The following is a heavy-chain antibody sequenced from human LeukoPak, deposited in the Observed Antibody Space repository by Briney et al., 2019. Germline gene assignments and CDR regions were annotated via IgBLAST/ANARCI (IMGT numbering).Heavy chain of an antibody. CDR3: AREGGSGSQYY. Sequence: SETLSLTCSVSGYSISSGYYWGWIRQPPGKGLEWIGSIYHSGSTYYNPSLKSRVTISVDTSKNQFSLKLSSVTAADTAVYYCAREGGSGSQYYWGQGTLVTVSS. CDR2: IYHSGST. V-gene: IGHV4-38-2*02. J-gene: IGHJ4*02. D-gene: IGHD3-10*01. CDR1: GYSISSGYY.